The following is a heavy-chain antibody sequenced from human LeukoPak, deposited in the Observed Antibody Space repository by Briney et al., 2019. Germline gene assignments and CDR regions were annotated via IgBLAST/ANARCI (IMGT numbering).Heavy chain of an antibody. Sequence: ASVKVSCKASGYTFTSYDINWVRQATGQGLEWMGWMNPNSGNTGYAQKFQGRVTMTRDTSISTAYMELSSLRSEDTAVYYCARISAAPSGYYYYYYYMDVWGKGTTVTISS. D-gene: IGHD6-25*01. V-gene: IGHV1-8*01. CDR2: MNPNSGNT. J-gene: IGHJ6*03. CDR3: ARISAAPSGYYYYYYYMDV. CDR1: GYTFTSYD.